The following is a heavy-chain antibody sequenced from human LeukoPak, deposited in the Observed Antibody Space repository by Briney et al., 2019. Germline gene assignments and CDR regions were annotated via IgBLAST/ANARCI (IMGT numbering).Heavy chain of an antibody. CDR3: ARREYSGSGIDY. V-gene: IGHV4-59*08. CDR2: IYYSGST. Sequence: RPSETLSLTCTVSGGSISNYYWSWIRQPPGKGLEWIGYIYYSGSTNYNPSLKSRVTISVDTSKNQFSLKLSSVTAADTAVYYCARREYSGSGIDYWGQGTL. J-gene: IGHJ4*02. D-gene: IGHD5-12*01. CDR1: GGSISNYY.